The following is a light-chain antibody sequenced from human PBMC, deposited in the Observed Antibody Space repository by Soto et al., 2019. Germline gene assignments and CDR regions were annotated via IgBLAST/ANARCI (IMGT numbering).Light chain of an antibody. CDR3: QVWDSSSDHVV. CDR2: DDS. Sequence: SYELTQPPSVSVAPGQTARITCGGNNIGSKSVHWYQQKPCQAPVLVAYDDSDRPSGIPERFSGSDSRNTATLTISRVEAGDEADYHCQVWDSSSDHVVFGGGTKLTVL. J-gene: IGLJ2*01. CDR1: NIGSKS. V-gene: IGLV3-21*02.